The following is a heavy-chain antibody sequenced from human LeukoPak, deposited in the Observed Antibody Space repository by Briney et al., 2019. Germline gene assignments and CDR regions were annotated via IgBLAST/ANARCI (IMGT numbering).Heavy chain of an antibody. V-gene: IGHV4-39*01. CDR2: IYYSGKT. J-gene: IGHJ4*02. Sequence: SETLSLTCTVSGGSIGSTGYYWGWIRQPPGKGLEWIGSIYYSGKTYYKQSLKSRVTISVDTSKNQFSLKLSSVTAADTAVYYCARLVVPAAAYWGQGTLATASS. CDR3: ARLVVPAAAY. CDR1: GGSIGSTGYY. D-gene: IGHD2-2*01.